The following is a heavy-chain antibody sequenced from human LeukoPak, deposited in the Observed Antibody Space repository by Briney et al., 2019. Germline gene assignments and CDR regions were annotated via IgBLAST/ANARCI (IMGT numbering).Heavy chain of an antibody. V-gene: IGHV1-8*03. CDR3: ARGKDAFDI. CDR2: MNPNSGNT. CDR1: GYTFTSYY. Sequence: ASVKVSCKASGYTFTSYYMHWVRQAPGQGLEWMGWMNPNSGNTGYAQKFQGRVTITRNTSISTAYMELSSLRSEDTAVYYCARGKDAFDIWGQGTMVTVSS. J-gene: IGHJ3*02.